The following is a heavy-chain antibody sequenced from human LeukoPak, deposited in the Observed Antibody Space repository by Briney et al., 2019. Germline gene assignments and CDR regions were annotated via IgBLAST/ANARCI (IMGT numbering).Heavy chain of an antibody. V-gene: IGHV3-23*01. Sequence: GGSPRLSYAASGFTFSSYAMSWVRQAPGKGLEWVSAISGDGGSTYNAESVKGRFTISRDNAKNSLYLQMTSLRVEDTAVYYCASGRHDFLHWGQGTLVTVSS. J-gene: IGHJ4*02. D-gene: IGHD3/OR15-3a*01. CDR3: ASGRHDFLH. CDR2: ISGDGGST. CDR1: GFTFSSYA.